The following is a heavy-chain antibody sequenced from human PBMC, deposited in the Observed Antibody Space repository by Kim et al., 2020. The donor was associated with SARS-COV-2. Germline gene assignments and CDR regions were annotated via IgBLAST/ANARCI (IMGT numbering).Heavy chain of an antibody. CDR3: TTAFDSLFDY. V-gene: IGHV3-15*01. D-gene: IGHD3-22*01. CDR2: KA. J-gene: IGHJ4*02. Sequence: KAEYAEPVKGRFTISREDSKNTLYLQMNSLKTEDTAVYYCTTAFDSLFDYWGQGTLVTVSS.